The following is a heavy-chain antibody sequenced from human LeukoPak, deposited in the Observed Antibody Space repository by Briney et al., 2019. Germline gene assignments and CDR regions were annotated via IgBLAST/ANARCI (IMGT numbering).Heavy chain of an antibody. CDR3: ARGRVPELSYYYYGMDV. CDR2: IYYSGST. V-gene: IGHV4-59*01. CDR1: GGSISSYY. Sequence: SETLSLTCTVSGGSISSYYWSWIRQPPGKGLEWIGYIYYSGSTNYNPSLKSRVTISVDTSKNQFSLELSSVTAADTAVYYCARGRVPELSYYYYGMDVWGQGTTVTVSS. D-gene: IGHD5-24*01. J-gene: IGHJ6*02.